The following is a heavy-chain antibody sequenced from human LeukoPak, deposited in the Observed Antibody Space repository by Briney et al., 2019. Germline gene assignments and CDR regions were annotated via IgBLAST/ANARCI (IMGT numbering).Heavy chain of an antibody. J-gene: IGHJ5*02. Sequence: GGSLRLSCAASGFTFSSYAMTWDRQAPGKGLEWVAVISYDGSNKYYADSVKGRFTISRDNSKNTLYLQMNSLRAEDTAVYYCAKGLEQWLVRQLSVDPWGQGTLVTVSS. CDR3: AKGLEQWLVRQLSVDP. V-gene: IGHV3-30*18. CDR1: GFTFSSYA. D-gene: IGHD6-19*01. CDR2: ISYDGSNK.